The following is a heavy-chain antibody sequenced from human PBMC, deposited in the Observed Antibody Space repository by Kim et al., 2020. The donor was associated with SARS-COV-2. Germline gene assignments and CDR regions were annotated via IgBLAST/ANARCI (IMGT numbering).Heavy chain of an antibody. CDR1: GLSFSDSY. J-gene: IGHJ3*02. V-gene: IGHV3-11*01. CDR2: ISTRDESI. D-gene: IGHD5-12*01. CDR3: ARSGNGYNAFGI. Sequence: GGSLRLSCAASGLSFSDSYMNWVRQAPGKGLEWLSFISTRDESIFYADSVEGRFTISRDNAKNSLYLQMNYLRDEDTAVYYCARSGNGYNAFGIWG.